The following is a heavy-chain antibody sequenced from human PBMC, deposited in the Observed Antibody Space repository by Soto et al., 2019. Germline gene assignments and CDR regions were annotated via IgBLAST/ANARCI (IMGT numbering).Heavy chain of an antibody. CDR2: IYHSGSA. CDR3: AKGPIVVIPSATPGGCDS. D-gene: IGHD2-15*01. J-gene: IGHJ4*02. Sequence: QVQLQESGPGLVRPSGTLSLTCAVSGGSISSTDWWTWVRQPPGKGLEWVGEIYHSGSANSHPSHKRRVTMSVDKAKNQSSLKLTAATAADTAVYYCAKGPIVVIPSATPGGCDSWGPGTLVTVSS. CDR1: GGSISSTDW. V-gene: IGHV4-4*02.